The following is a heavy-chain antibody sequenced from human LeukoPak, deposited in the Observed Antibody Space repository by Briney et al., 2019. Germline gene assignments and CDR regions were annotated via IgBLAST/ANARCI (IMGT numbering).Heavy chain of an antibody. CDR1: GDSISSYEW. D-gene: IGHD7-27*01. CDR2: IHHSGST. J-gene: IGHJ4*02. Sequence: SETLSLTCAVSGDSISSYEWYTWVRQPPGQGLEWIGEIHHSGSTNYNVSLKSRVTISLDESKNQFSLDLTSVTAADTAVYYCATRWVLTGEPYWGQGTLVTVSS. V-gene: IGHV4-4*02. CDR3: ATRWVLTGEPY.